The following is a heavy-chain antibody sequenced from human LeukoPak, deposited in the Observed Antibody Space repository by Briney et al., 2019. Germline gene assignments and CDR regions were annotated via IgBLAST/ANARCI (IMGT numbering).Heavy chain of an antibody. CDR3: ATVVVVPAARTGGFDY. CDR1: GGTFSSYA. CDR2: IIPIFGTA. V-gene: IGHV1-69*01. D-gene: IGHD2-2*01. Sequence: GSSVKVSCKASGGTFSSYAISWVRQAPGQGLEWMGGIIPIFGTANYTQKFQGRVTITADESTSTAYMELSSLRSEDTAVYYCATVVVVPAARTGGFDYWGQGTLVTVSS. J-gene: IGHJ4*02.